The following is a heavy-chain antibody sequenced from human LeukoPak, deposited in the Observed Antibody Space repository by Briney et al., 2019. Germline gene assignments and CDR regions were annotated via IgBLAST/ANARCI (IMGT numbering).Heavy chain of an antibody. V-gene: IGHV1-58*02. Sequence: ASVKVSCKASGFTFTSSAMQWVRQARGQRLEWIGWIVVGSGNTNYAQKFQERVTITRDMSTSTVYMELGSLRSEDTAVYYCARDGRTFGGVIVQGDYWGQGTLVTVSS. J-gene: IGHJ4*02. D-gene: IGHD3-16*02. CDR3: ARDGRTFGGVIVQGDY. CDR2: IVVGSGNT. CDR1: GFTFTSSA.